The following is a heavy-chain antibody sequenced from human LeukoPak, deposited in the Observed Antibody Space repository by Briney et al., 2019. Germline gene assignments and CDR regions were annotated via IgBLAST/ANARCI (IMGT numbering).Heavy chain of an antibody. Sequence: GASVKVSCTASGYTFTTYDINWVRQATGQGLEWMGWMNPNSGNTGYAQNFQGRVTMARNTSINTAFMELSGLRSEDTAVYFCARRNTAMVAGLDYWGQGSLVTVSS. D-gene: IGHD5-18*01. V-gene: IGHV1-8*01. CDR3: ARRNTAMVAGLDY. J-gene: IGHJ4*02. CDR1: GYTFTTYD. CDR2: MNPNSGNT.